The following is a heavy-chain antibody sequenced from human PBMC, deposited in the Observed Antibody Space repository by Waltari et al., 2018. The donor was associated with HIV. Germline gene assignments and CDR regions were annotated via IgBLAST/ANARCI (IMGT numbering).Heavy chain of an antibody. D-gene: IGHD2-21*01. CDR3: ARTRMVSSDWCAGGPAWFDP. Sequence: QVQLQESGPRLVKPSETLSLTCTVSGASINLSSWTWVRQIQGRQLEWIGYIEETGRMKYSPSLRSLITVSLDTSEKEVYLNLTSVTPADTATYYCARTRMVSSDWCAGGPAWFDPWGQGILVTVSS. CDR2: IEETGRM. V-gene: IGHV4-59*01. J-gene: IGHJ5*02. CDR1: GASINLSS.